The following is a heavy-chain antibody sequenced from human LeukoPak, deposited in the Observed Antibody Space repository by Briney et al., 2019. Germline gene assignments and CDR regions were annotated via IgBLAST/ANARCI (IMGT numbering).Heavy chain of an antibody. D-gene: IGHD3-22*01. V-gene: IGHV1-69*05. Sequence: GSSVKVSCKASRGTFSSYGISWVRQAPGQGLEWMGGVIAIFGRVKYGQKFQGRATITTDESTSTAYMELSSLTSEDTGVYYCARGELGDSSGFSFLDYWGQGTLVTVSS. J-gene: IGHJ4*02. CDR2: VIAIFGRV. CDR3: ARGELGDSSGFSFLDY. CDR1: RGTFSSYG.